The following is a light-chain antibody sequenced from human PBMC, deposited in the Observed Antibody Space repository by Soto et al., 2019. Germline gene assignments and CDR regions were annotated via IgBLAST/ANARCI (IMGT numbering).Light chain of an antibody. CDR2: GAS. J-gene: IGKJ1*01. CDR1: QSVSSSD. CDR3: QLYGSSRT. Sequence: EIVLTQSPGTLSLSPGERATLSCRASQSVSSSDLAWYQQRPGQAPRVLIYGASSRATGIPDRFSGSGSGTDFTLTISRPEPEDFAVYYCQLYGSSRTFGQGTKVEIK. V-gene: IGKV3-20*01.